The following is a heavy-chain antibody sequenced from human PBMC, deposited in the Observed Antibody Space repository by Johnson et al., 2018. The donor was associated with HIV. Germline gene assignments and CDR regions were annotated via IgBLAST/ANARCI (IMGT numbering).Heavy chain of an antibody. J-gene: IGHJ3*02. Sequence: QMLLVESGGGVVQPGRSLRLSCAASAFTFSRYAMHWVRQAPGKGLDWVAFISNDGSNKYYADSVKGRFTISTDNSKNTMYLQMNSLRAEDTAVYYCARSVGYCSGGSCSPDAFDIWGQGTMVTVSS. CDR2: ISNDGSNK. V-gene: IGHV3-30-3*01. CDR3: ARSVGYCSGGSCSPDAFDI. CDR1: AFTFSRYA. D-gene: IGHD2-15*01.